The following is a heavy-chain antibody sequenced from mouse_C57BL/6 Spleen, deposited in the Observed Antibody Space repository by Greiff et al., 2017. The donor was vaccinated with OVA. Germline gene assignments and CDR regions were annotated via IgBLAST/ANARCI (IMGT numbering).Heavy chain of an antibody. V-gene: IGHV1-19*01. D-gene: IGHD1-1*02. J-gene: IGHJ2*01. CDR2: INPYNGGT. Sequence: EVHLVESGPVLVKPGASVKMSCKASGYTFTDYYMNWVKQSHGKSLEWIGVINPYNGGTSYNQKFKGKATLTVDKSSSTAYMELNSLTSEDSAVYYCARGVGDYWGQGTTLTVSS. CDR1: GYTFTDYY. CDR3: ARGVGDY.